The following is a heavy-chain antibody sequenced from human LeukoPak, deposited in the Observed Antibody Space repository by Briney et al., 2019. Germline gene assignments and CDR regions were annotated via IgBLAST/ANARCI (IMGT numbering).Heavy chain of an antibody. CDR3: ARGIPGRSIDY. D-gene: IGHD3-16*02. V-gene: IGHV4-34*01. J-gene: IGHJ4*02. CDR1: GGSFSGYC. CDR2: INHSGST. Sequence: SETLSLTCAVYGGSFSGYCWSWIRQPPGKGLEWIGEINHSGSTNYNPSLKSRVTISVDTSKNQFSLKLSSVTAADTAVYYCARGIPGRSIDYWGQGTLVTVS.